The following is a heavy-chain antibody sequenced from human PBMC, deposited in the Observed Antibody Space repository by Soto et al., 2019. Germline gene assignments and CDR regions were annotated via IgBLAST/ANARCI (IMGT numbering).Heavy chain of an antibody. Sequence: PSETLSLTCTVSGGSISSYYWSWIRLPPGKGLEWIGYIYYSGSTNYNPSLKSRVTISVDTSKNHFSLKLTSVTAADTAVYYCARDSSGHRNGYFQHWGQGTLVTVSS. V-gene: IGHV4-59*01. CDR1: GGSISSYY. CDR2: IYYSGST. J-gene: IGHJ1*01. CDR3: ARDSSGHRNGYFQH. D-gene: IGHD3-22*01.